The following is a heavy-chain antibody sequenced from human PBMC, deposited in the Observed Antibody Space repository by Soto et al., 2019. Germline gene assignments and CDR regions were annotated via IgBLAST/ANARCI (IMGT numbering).Heavy chain of an antibody. CDR3: GRLEGLATISYYFDY. V-gene: IGHV4-39*01. D-gene: IGHD3-9*01. Sequence: QLQLQESGPGLVKPSETLSLTCTVSGGSVSSSSYYWGWVRQPPGKGLAWIGSVYYNGSTYYNPSLESRVAISVDKSKNQFSLKLMSLSAADTAVYYCGRLEGLATISYYFDYWGQGALVTVSS. J-gene: IGHJ4*02. CDR1: GGSVSSSSYY. CDR2: VYYNGST.